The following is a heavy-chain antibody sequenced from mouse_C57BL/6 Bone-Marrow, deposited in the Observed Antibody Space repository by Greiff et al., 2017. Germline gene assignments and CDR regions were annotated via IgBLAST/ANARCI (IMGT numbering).Heavy chain of an antibody. CDR3: ARRGWLLPFAY. J-gene: IGHJ3*01. D-gene: IGHD2-3*01. Sequence: VQLQQSGAELARPGASVKLSCKASGYTFTSYGISWVKQRTGQGLEWIGEIYPRSGNTYYNEKFKGKATLTADKSSSTAYMELRSLTSEDSSVCFYARRGWLLPFAYWGQGTLVTVSA. CDR2: IYPRSGNT. V-gene: IGHV1-81*01. CDR1: GYTFTSYG.